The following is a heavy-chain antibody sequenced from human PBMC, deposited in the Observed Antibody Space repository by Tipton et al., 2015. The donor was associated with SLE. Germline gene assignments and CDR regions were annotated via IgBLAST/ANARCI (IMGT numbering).Heavy chain of an antibody. CDR2: ISSSSSYT. D-gene: IGHD6-19*01. Sequence: SLRLSCAASGFTVSSNYMSWVRQAPGKGLEWVSYISSSSSYTNYADSVKGRFTISRDNAKNSLYLQMNSLRAEDTAVYYCAREAVAGTAEYFQHWGQGTLVTVSS. CDR1: GFTVSSNY. J-gene: IGHJ1*01. V-gene: IGHV3-11*06. CDR3: AREAVAGTAEYFQH.